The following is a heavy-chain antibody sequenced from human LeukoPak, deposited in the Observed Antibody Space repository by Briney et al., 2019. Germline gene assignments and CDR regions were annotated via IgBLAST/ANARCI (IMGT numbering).Heavy chain of an antibody. CDR2: INWNGAWT. J-gene: IGHJ5*02. CDR1: GFKFDDYG. Sequence: PGGSLRLSCAASGFKFDDYGMSWVRQAPGKGLEWVCDINWNGAWTGYADSVKGRFTISRDNAKNSLYLQMNSLRAEDTALYYCAGYYYGSSRGFDPWGQGTLVTVSA. D-gene: IGHD3-22*01. V-gene: IGHV3-20*04. CDR3: AGYYYGSSRGFDP.